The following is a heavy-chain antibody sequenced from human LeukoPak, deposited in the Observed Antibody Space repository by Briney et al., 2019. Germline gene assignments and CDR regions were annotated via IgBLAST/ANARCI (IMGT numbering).Heavy chain of an antibody. Sequence: GGSLRLSCAASGFTFSRYWMSWVRQAPGKGLEWVANINRDGGEKYYVDSVEGRFTISRDNAKNSLYLQMNSLRVEDTAIYYCARDQGAAGDYWGQGTLVTVSS. D-gene: IGHD6-13*01. CDR1: GFTFSRYW. CDR3: ARDQGAAGDY. V-gene: IGHV3-7*01. J-gene: IGHJ4*02. CDR2: INRDGGEK.